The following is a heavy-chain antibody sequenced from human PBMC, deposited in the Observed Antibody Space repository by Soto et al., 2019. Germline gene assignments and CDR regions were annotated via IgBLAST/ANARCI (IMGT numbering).Heavy chain of an antibody. CDR3: ARRYGGNFDY. CDR1: GGSISSYY. J-gene: IGHJ4*02. Sequence: QVQLQESGPGLVKPSETLSLTCTVSGGSISSYYWSWIRQPPGKGLEWIGYIYYSPSTNYNPSLKSRVTISVDTSKNQFSLKLSSVTAADTAVYYCARRYGGNFDYWGQGTMVTVSS. D-gene: IGHD3-16*01. CDR2: IYYSPST. V-gene: IGHV4-59*01.